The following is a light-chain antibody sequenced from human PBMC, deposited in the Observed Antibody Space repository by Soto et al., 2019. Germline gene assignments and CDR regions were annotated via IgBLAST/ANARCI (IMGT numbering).Light chain of an antibody. Sequence: ELVLTQSPATPSLSPGERATLSCRASHSVSTYLAWYQQTPGQAPRLLIFDASKRATGIPARFSGSGSGTDFTLTITSLEPEDFAVYYCQQRSNWPITFGQGTRLEIK. CDR3: QQRSNWPIT. V-gene: IGKV3-11*01. CDR2: DAS. CDR1: HSVSTY. J-gene: IGKJ5*01.